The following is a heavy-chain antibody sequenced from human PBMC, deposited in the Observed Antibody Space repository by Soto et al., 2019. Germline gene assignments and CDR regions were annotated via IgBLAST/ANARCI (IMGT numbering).Heavy chain of an antibody. V-gene: IGHV1-18*04. CDR3: ATTAAAVGTTWFDP. Sequence: ASVKVSCKASGYTFTNYGISWVRQAPGQGLEWMGWISTYNGNTEFGQKFQGRVTMTTDTSTSTAYMELRSLRSDDTAMYYCATTAAAVGTTWFDPWGQGTLVTVSS. CDR2: ISTYNGNT. J-gene: IGHJ5*02. D-gene: IGHD6-13*01. CDR1: GYTFTNYG.